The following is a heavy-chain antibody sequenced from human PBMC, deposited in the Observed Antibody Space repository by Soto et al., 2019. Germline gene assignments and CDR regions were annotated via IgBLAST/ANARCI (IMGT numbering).Heavy chain of an antibody. Sequence: QVQLVESGGGVVQPGGSLRLSCAASGFTFRNHAMHWVRQAPGRGLECLAVIAHDGSNAFYRDSVKGRFTVSRDNSKNTLYLYMNSLRSEDTGVYYCASGDREDILVVVGARPGEYGTDIWCQGTTVIVSS. D-gene: IGHD2-15*01. J-gene: IGHJ6*02. V-gene: IGHV3-30-3*01. CDR3: ASGDREDILVVVGARPGEYGTDI. CDR2: IAHDGSNA. CDR1: GFTFRNHA.